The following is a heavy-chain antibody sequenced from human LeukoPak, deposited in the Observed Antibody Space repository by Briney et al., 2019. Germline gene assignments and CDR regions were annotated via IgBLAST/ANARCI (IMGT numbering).Heavy chain of an antibody. CDR1: GYTFTSYG. CDR3: ARDGPLLRYFDWLPVDYYYGMDV. CDR2: ISAYNGNT. J-gene: IGHJ6*02. V-gene: IGHV1-18*01. D-gene: IGHD3-9*01. Sequence: ASVKVSCKASGYTFTSYGISWVRQAPGQGLERMGWISAYNGNTNYAQKLQGRVTMTTDTSTSTAYMELRSLRSDDTAVYYCARDGPLLRYFDWLPVDYYYGMDVWGQGTTVTVSS.